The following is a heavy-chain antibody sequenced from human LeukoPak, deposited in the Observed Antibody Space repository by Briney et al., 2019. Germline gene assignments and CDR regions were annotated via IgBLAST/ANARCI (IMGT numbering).Heavy chain of an antibody. V-gene: IGHV1-8*01. CDR3: ARGPLGGSTIGAFDI. CDR1: GYTFTSYD. Sequence: ASVKVSCRASGYTFTSYDINWVRQATGQGLEWMGWMNPNSGNTGYAQKFQGRVTITADESTSTAYMELSSLRSEDTAVYYCARGPLGGSTIGAFDIWGQGTMVTVSS. CDR2: MNPNSGNT. J-gene: IGHJ3*02. D-gene: IGHD3-16*01.